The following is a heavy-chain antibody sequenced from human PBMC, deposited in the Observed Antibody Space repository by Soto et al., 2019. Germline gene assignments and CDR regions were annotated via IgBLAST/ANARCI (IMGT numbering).Heavy chain of an antibody. Sequence: SETLSLTCTVSCGSIRNYYWSWIRQPAGKGLEWIGRFSTSGTTDYNPSLKSRVTISIDTSKNQFSLKVSSVTAADTAVYYCARGRPHLDYWGQGTLVTVSS. CDR1: CGSIRNYY. J-gene: IGHJ4*02. CDR3: ARGRPHLDY. V-gene: IGHV4-4*07. CDR2: FSTSGTT.